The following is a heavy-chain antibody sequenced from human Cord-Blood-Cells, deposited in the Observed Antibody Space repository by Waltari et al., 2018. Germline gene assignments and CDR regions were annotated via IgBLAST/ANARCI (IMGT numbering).Heavy chain of an antibody. CDR2: ISSSGSTI. J-gene: IGHJ4*02. Sequence: VPETPGKGLEWVSDISSSGSTIYYADEVKGRFTSSRDNAKNSLYLQMNSLSAEDTAVYYCARDDSSSWYYFDYWGQGTLVTVSS. CDR3: ARDDSSSWYYFDY. D-gene: IGHD6-13*01. V-gene: IGHV3-48*03.